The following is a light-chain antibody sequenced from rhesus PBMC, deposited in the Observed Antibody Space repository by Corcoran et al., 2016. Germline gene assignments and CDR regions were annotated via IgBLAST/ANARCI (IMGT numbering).Light chain of an antibody. CDR2: DAS. CDR1: QSICSN. J-gene: IGKJ2*01. Sequence: ETVVTQSPATLSLSPGERTTLSCRASQSICSNLARYQQRPVQAPKLLIYDASTRATGIPDRFSCSGSGREFTLTVSGLEPEDVGIYYCQQYNNWNSFGQGTKVEIK. CDR3: QQYNNWNS. V-gene: IGKV3-42*02.